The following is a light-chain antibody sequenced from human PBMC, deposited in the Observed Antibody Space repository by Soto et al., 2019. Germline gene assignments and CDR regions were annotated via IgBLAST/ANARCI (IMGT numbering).Light chain of an antibody. J-gene: IGKJ1*01. CDR1: QTISSW. Sequence: DIQMTQSPSTLSGSVGDRVTITCRASQTISSWLAWYQQKPGKAPKLLIYKASTLKSGVPSRFSGSGSGTEFTLTIRSLPPDPFAPYSCQHYNSYSEAFGQGTKVDI. V-gene: IGKV1-5*03. CDR2: KAS. CDR3: QHYNSYSEA.